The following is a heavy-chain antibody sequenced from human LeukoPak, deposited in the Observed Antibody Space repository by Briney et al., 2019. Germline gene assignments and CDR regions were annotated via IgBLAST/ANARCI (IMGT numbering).Heavy chain of an antibody. CDR3: ARDTAAAGTLGWDYYYYYMDV. CDR2: IIPIFGTA. J-gene: IGHJ6*03. Sequence: GASVKVSCKASGGTFSSYAISWVRQAPGQGLEWMGGIIPIFGTANYAQKFQGRVTITADKSTSTAYMELSSLRSEDTAVYYCARDTAAAGTLGWDYYYYYMDVWGKGTTVTVSS. CDR1: GGTFSSYA. V-gene: IGHV1-69*06. D-gene: IGHD6-13*01.